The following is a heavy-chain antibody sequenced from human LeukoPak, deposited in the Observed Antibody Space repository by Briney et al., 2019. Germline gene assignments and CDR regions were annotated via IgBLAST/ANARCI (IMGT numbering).Heavy chain of an antibody. V-gene: IGHV4-59*08. CDR3: ARYGYYDSSDEVMYAFDI. Sequence: SETLSPTCTVSGGSISSYYWSWIRQPPGKGLEWIGYIYYSGSTNYNPSLKSRVTISVDTSKNQFSLKLSSVTAADTAVYYCARYGYYDSSDEVMYAFDIWGQGTMVTVSS. D-gene: IGHD3-22*01. CDR2: IYYSGST. CDR1: GGSISSYY. J-gene: IGHJ3*02.